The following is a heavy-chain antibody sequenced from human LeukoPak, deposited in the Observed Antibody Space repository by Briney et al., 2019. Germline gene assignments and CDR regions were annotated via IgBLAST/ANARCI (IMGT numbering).Heavy chain of an antibody. CDR1: SGSFSDYY. CDR2: INHSGNT. J-gene: IGHJ3*02. V-gene: IGHV4-34*01. Sequence: SETLSLTCAVYSGSFSDYYWSWIRQPPGKGLEWIGEINHSGNTNYNPSLKSRLTISVDTSKNQFSLKLSSVTAADTAVYYCAHDSSGYYLRAFDIWGQGTMVTVSS. D-gene: IGHD3-22*01. CDR3: AHDSSGYYLRAFDI.